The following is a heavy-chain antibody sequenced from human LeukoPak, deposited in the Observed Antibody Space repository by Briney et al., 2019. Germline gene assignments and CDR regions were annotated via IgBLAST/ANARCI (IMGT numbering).Heavy chain of an antibody. J-gene: IGHJ4*02. V-gene: IGHV3-7*01. Sequence: GGSLRLSCAASGFTFSDYYMSWVRQAPGKGLEWVANIKQDGSEKYYVDSVKGRFTISRDNAKNSLYLQMSSLRAEDTAVYYCARLRYLDYWGQGTLVTVSS. CDR1: GFTFSDYY. CDR2: IKQDGSEK. D-gene: IGHD3-9*01. CDR3: ARLRYLDY.